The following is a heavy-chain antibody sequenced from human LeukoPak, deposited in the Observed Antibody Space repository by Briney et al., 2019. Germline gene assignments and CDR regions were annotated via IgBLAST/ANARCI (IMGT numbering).Heavy chain of an antibody. J-gene: IGHJ4*02. CDR1: GGSITSGGSY. CDR3: ARRVGKYPTYYFDF. V-gene: IGHV4-31*03. D-gene: IGHD2-15*01. Sequence: SETLSLTCTVSGGSITSGGSYWGWIRQHPGKGLEWIGYIYYTGSTNYNPSLKRRLTMSIDTSKSRVFLKLNSVTAADTAVYYCARRVGKYPTYYFDFWGQGTLVTVSS. CDR2: IYYTGST.